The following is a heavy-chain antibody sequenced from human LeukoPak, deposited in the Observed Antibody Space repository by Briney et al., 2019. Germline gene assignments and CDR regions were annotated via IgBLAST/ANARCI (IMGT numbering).Heavy chain of an antibody. CDR1: GGSFSGYY. Sequence: SETLSLTCAVYGGSFSGYYWSWIRQPPGKGLEWIGEINHSGSTNYNPSLKSRVTISVDTSKNQFSLKLSSVTAADTAVYYCARNGGHNQEHWGQGTLVTVSS. V-gene: IGHV4-34*01. D-gene: IGHD1-1*01. CDR2: INHSGST. J-gene: IGHJ4*02. CDR3: ARNGGHNQEH.